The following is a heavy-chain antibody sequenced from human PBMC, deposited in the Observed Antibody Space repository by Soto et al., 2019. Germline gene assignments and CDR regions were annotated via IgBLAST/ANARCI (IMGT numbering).Heavy chain of an antibody. J-gene: IGHJ6*02. Sequence: QVQLQESGPGLVKPSETLSLTCSVSGGSISSGEYYWSWIRQPPGKGLEWIGCIYNRGTTYYNPSLKSRVTISLDTSKNQFSLRLSSVTAADTAVFYCARAAPAWSVHSDMDVWGQGTTISVSS. CDR3: ARAAPAWSVHSDMDV. D-gene: IGHD6-6*01. CDR2: IYNRGTT. V-gene: IGHV4-30-4*01. CDR1: GGSISSGEYY.